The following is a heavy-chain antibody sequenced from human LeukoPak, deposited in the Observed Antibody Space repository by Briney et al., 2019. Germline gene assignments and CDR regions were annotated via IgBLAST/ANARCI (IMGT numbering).Heavy chain of an antibody. Sequence: LTGGSLRLSCIASGFTFRDYWVHWVRQVPGKGLVWVSFIKTDGTTTAYADSVKGRFSISRDNAKSTLYLQMNSLRVEDTGIYYCAKNSGPGVNYFDPWGQGTLVTVSS. CDR2: IKTDGTTT. V-gene: IGHV3-74*03. CDR1: GFTFRDYW. J-gene: IGHJ5*02. D-gene: IGHD1-7*01. CDR3: AKNSGPGVNYFDP.